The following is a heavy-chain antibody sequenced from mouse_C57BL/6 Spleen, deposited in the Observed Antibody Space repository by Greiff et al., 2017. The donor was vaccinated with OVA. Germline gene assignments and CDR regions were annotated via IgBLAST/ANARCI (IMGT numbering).Heavy chain of an antibody. CDR3: ARGGSPFYDGSDY. Sequence: EVQLQQSGPELVKPGASVKISCKASGYTFTDYYMNWVKQSHGKSLEWIGDINPNNGGTSYNQKFKGKATLTVDKSSSTAYMELRSLTSEDSAVYYCARGGSPFYDGSDYWGQGTTLTVSS. CDR2: INPNNGGT. J-gene: IGHJ2*01. V-gene: IGHV1-26*01. CDR1: GYTFTDYY. D-gene: IGHD2-3*01.